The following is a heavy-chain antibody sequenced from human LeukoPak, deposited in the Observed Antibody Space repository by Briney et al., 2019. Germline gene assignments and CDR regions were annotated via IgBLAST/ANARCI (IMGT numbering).Heavy chain of an antibody. CDR1: GFTFSGYG. V-gene: IGHV3-30*18. CDR3: AKDPLDY. CDR2: ISYDGSNK. J-gene: IGHJ4*02. Sequence: PGGSLRLSCAASGFTFSGYGMHWVRQAPGKGLEWVAVISYDGSNKYYADSVKGRFTISRDNSKNTLYLQMNSLRAEDTAVYYCAKDPLDYWGQGTLVTVSS.